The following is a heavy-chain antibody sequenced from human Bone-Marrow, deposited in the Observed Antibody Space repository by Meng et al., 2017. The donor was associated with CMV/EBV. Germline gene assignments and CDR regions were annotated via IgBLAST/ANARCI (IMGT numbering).Heavy chain of an antibody. CDR2: ISYDGSNK. CDR3: ARDALPPQPGYYYGMDV. Sequence: GESLKISCAASGFTFSSYAMHWVRQAPGKGLEWVAVISYDGSNKYYADSVKGRFTISRDNSKNTLYLQMNSLRAEVTAVYYCARDALPPQPGYYYGMDVWGQGTTVTVSS. J-gene: IGHJ6*02. V-gene: IGHV3-30*04. D-gene: IGHD6-13*01. CDR1: GFTFSSYA.